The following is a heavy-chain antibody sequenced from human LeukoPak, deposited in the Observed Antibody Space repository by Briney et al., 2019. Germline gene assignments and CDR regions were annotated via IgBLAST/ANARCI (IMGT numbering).Heavy chain of an antibody. Sequence: GGSLRLSCAASGFTFSSYWMSWVRQAPGKGLEWVANIKQDGSEKYYVDSVKGRFTISRDNAKNSLYLQMNSLRAEDTAVYYCAKVSEHDYVWGSYRTFDYWGQGTLVTVSS. CDR3: AKVSEHDYVWGSYRTFDY. V-gene: IGHV3-7*01. CDR1: GFTFSSYW. D-gene: IGHD3-16*02. CDR2: IKQDGSEK. J-gene: IGHJ4*02.